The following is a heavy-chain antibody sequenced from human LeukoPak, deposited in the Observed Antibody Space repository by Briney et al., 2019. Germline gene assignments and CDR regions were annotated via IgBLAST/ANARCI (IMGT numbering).Heavy chain of an antibody. CDR2: INDGASYT. V-gene: IGHV3-74*03. CDR1: GFTFSSSA. Sequence: PGGSLRLSCAASGFTFSSSAMSWVRQAPGKGLVWVSRINDGASYTTYADSVEGRFTISRDNAKNTLYLQMNSLRTEDTAMYFCAREAYGSGHRYSDFWGQGTLVTVSS. CDR3: AREAYGSGHRYSDF. D-gene: IGHD6-19*01. J-gene: IGHJ4*02.